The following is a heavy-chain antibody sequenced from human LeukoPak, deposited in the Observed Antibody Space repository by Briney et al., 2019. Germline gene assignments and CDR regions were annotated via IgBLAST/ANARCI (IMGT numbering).Heavy chain of an antibody. V-gene: IGHV1-8*01. CDR1: GYTFTSYD. D-gene: IGHD3-10*01. CDR2: MNPNSGNT. J-gene: IGHJ4*02. CDR3: ARQTFGALYFDS. Sequence: ASVKVSCKASGYTFTSYDINWVRQATGQGLEWMGWMNPNSGNTGYVQKFQGRVTMTRNTSISTAYMELSSLRSEDTAVYYCARQTFGALYFDSWGQGTLVTVSS.